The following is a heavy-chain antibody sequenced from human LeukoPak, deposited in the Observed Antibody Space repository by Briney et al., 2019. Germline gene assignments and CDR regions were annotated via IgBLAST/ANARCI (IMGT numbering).Heavy chain of an antibody. Sequence: PGGSLRLSCSASGFTFSTYAMNWVRQAPGRGLEWVAVISYDGRQNYYADSVKGRFTISRDNSKNTLYLQMNSLRGEDTAVYYCARAGRNDPRGYSYGFFDYWGQGTLVTVSS. CDR1: GFTFSTYA. D-gene: IGHD5-18*01. J-gene: IGHJ4*02. CDR3: ARAGRNDPRGYSYGFFDY. V-gene: IGHV3-30*14. CDR2: ISYDGRQN.